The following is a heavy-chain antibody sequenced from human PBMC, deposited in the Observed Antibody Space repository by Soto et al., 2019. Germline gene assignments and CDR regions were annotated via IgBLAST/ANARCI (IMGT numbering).Heavy chain of an antibody. V-gene: IGHV5-51*01. CDR3: ARLTTYYYDTSGYGMDV. CDR1: GYSFTNYW. J-gene: IGHJ6*02. CDR2: IYPSDSDT. Sequence: GESLKISCKGSGYSFTNYWIGWVRQTPGKGLEWMGIIYPSDSDTRYSPSFEGQVTISADKSISTAYLQWSSLKASDSAKYYCARLTTYYYDTSGYGMDVWGQGTTVTVSS. D-gene: IGHD3-22*01.